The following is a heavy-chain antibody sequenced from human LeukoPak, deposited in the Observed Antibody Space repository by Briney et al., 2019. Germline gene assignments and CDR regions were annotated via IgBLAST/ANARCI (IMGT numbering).Heavy chain of an antibody. CDR1: GYTFTSYG. J-gene: IGHJ4*02. CDR3: AREVGYSSSSGTLFDY. V-gene: IGHV1-18*01. Sequence: GASVKVSCKASGYTFTSYGISWVRQAPGQGLEWMGWISAYNGNTNYAQKLQGRVTMTTDTSTSTAYMELRSLRSDDTAVYYCAREVGYSSSSGTLFDYWGQETLVTVSS. CDR2: ISAYNGNT. D-gene: IGHD6-6*01.